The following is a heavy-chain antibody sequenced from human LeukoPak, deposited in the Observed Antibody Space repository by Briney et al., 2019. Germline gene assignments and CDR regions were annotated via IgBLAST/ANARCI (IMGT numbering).Heavy chain of an antibody. V-gene: IGHV3-13*01. J-gene: IGHJ4*02. Sequence: GGSLRLSCAASGFIFSKYDMHWVRQVTGKGLEWVSGIDRDGVTYYSGSEKGRFTSSRENAKNSLDLQMNTLRAGDTGVYYCARENLEYGDYAIDYWGQGILVTVSS. D-gene: IGHD4-17*01. CDR1: GFIFSKYD. CDR2: IDRDGVT. CDR3: ARENLEYGDYAIDY.